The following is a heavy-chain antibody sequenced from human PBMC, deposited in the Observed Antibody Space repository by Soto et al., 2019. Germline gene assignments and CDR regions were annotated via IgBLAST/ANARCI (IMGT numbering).Heavy chain of an antibody. J-gene: IGHJ4*02. CDR1: GYTFTSYD. V-gene: IGHV1-8*01. CDR2: MNPNSANT. CDR3: ARSTFGSGVNFDY. Sequence: QVQLVQSGAEVKKPGASVKVSCKASGYTFTSYDMNWVRQASGQGLEWMGWMNPNSANTGYAQNFPGRVTMTRNTSTTTAYMELSGLTSEDTAVYYCARSTFGSGVNFDYWGQGTLVTVSS. D-gene: IGHD3-10*01.